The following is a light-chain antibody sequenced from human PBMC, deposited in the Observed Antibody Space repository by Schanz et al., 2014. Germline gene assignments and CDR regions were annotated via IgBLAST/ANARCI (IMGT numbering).Light chain of an antibody. J-gene: IGLJ1*01. Sequence: QSVLTQPPSVSAAPGQKVTISCSGSSSIIGGTFVSWYQQLPGTAPKLLIYDNNQRPSGIPDRFSGSKSGNTASLTVSGLQAEDEADYYCSSYAGSKTAYVFGTGTKLTVL. CDR2: DNN. CDR1: SSIIGGTF. CDR3: SSYAGSKTAYV. V-gene: IGLV1-51*01.